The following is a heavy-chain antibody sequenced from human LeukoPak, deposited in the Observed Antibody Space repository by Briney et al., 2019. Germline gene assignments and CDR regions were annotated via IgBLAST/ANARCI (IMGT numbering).Heavy chain of an antibody. CDR2: MNPNSGNT. J-gene: IGHJ4*02. D-gene: IGHD3-22*01. Sequence: ASVKVSCKASGYTFTSYDINWVRQATGQGLEWMGWMNPNSGNTGYAQKFQGRVTITRNTSISTAYMELSSLRSKDTAVYYCARDQYYYDSSGRDYWGQGTLVTVSS. CDR3: ARDQYYYDSSGRDY. V-gene: IGHV1-8*03. CDR1: GYTFTSYD.